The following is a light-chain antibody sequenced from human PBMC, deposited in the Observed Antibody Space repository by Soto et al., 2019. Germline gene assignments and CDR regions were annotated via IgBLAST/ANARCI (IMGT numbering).Light chain of an antibody. CDR1: QGVNRW. CDR3: QQTNSFPRT. V-gene: IGKV1-12*01. J-gene: IGKJ1*01. CDR2: AAS. Sequence: EIQMTQSPSSVAASVGDRVTLTCRASQGVNRWLAWYQQKPGKAPKVLIYAASSLQSGVPSRFSGSGSGTDFTLTISSLQPEDFATYYCQQTNSFPRTFCQGTKVEI.